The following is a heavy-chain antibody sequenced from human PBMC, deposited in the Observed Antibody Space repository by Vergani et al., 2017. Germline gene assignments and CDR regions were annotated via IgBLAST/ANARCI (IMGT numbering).Heavy chain of an antibody. CDR1: GGTFSSYA. CDR2: IIPIFGTA. D-gene: IGHD5-18*01. J-gene: IGHJ6*02. Sequence: QVQLVQSGAEVKKPGSSVKVSCKASGGTFSSYAISWVRQAPGQGLEWMGGIIPIFGTANYAQKFQGRVTITADKSTSTAYMELSSLRSEDTAVYYCARDTADTAMVSYYYYGMDVWGQGTTVTVSS. V-gene: IGHV1-69*06. CDR3: ARDTADTAMVSYYYYGMDV.